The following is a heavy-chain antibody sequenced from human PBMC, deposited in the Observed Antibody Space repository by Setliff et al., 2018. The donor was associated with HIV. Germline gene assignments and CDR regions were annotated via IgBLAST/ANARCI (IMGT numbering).Heavy chain of an antibody. J-gene: IGHJ4*02. Sequence: ASVKVSCKASGYTLSNYYMHWVRQAPGQGLEWMGIINPSGESTTYAQKFQGRIYITRDTSATTVYMELSRLRSEDTGLYYCARGGPFLPFCFNFWGQGTLVTVSS. D-gene: IGHD1-26*01. CDR2: INPSGEST. CDR3: ARGGPFLPFCFNF. CDR1: GYTLSNYY. V-gene: IGHV1-46*01.